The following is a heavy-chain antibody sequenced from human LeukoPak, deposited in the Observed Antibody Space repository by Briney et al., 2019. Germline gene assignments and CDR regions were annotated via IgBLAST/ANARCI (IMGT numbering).Heavy chain of an antibody. Sequence: GGSLRLSCAASGFTFDDYAMHWVRQAPGKGLEWVSGISWNSGSIGYADSVKGRFTISRDNAKNSLYLQMNSLRAEDTALYYCAKEMAYMVRGVIGAFDIWGQGTMVTVSS. CDR3: AKEMAYMVRGVIGAFDI. J-gene: IGHJ3*02. CDR2: ISWNSGSI. CDR1: GFTFDDYA. D-gene: IGHD3-10*01. V-gene: IGHV3-9*01.